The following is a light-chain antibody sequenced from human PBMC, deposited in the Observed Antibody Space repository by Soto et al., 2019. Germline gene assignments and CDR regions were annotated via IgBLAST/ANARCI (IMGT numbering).Light chain of an antibody. CDR2: EVS. CDR1: SSDVGSYNY. CDR3: SSYATSRDVL. V-gene: IGLV2-14*01. Sequence: QSVLTQPASVSGSPGQSITLSCTGTSSDVGSYNYVSWYQQHPGKAPKLMIYEVSDRPSGVSNRFSGSKSGNTASLTISGLQAEDEADYYCSSYATSRDVLFGGGTKLTVL. J-gene: IGLJ2*01.